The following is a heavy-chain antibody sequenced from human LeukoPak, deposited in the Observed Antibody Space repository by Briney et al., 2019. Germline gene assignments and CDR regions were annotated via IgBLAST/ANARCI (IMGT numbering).Heavy chain of an antibody. CDR2: ISSDGNDK. Sequence: GTSLRLSCAVSGFTFTNYAMHWVRQAPGKGMEWVAGISSDGNDKYYGESVKGRLIISRDNFRNTVNLEMSRLRPEDSGLYYCVRDLTYGARFDYWGQGTLVTVSS. D-gene: IGHD4-17*01. J-gene: IGHJ4*02. CDR1: GFTFTNYA. CDR3: VRDLTYGARFDY. V-gene: IGHV3-30*04.